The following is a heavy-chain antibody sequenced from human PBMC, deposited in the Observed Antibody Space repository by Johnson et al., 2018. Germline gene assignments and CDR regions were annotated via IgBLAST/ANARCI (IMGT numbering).Heavy chain of an antibody. J-gene: IGHJ3*01. D-gene: IGHD3-3*02. CDR3: VRDLHYAFDF. CDR1: GFIFNSFS. CDR2: INSDSSII. Sequence: VQLVESGGGLVQXRGSLRLSCKTSGFIFNSFSINWVRQAPGKGLAWFSYINSDSSIINYADSVKGRFTMSRDNGQNSLYLQMNSLRDDDTAVYYCVRDLHYAFDFWGQGTMVTVSS. V-gene: IGHV3-48*02.